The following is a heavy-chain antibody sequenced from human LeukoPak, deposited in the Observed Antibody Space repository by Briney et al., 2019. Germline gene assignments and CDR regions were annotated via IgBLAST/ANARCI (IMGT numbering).Heavy chain of an antibody. V-gene: IGHV3-30-3*01. J-gene: IGHJ4*02. CDR3: ARDSRFLEWLLYGPPDDY. CDR1: GLTFSSYA. CDR2: IAYDGSNR. D-gene: IGHD3-3*01. Sequence: GGSLRLSCAASGLTFSSYAMHWVRQAPGQGLEWVAVIAYDGSNRYYADSVKGRFTISRDNSKNTLYLQMNSLRAEDTAVYYCARDSRFLEWLLYGPPDDYWGQGTLVTVSS.